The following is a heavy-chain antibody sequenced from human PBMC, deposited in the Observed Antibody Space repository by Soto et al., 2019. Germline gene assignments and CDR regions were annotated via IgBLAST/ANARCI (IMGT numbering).Heavy chain of an antibody. J-gene: IGHJ4*02. V-gene: IGHV3-23*01. D-gene: IGHD1-1*01. CDR1: GFTFSNAW. CDR2: ISGIGHST. Sequence: PGGSLRLSCAASGFTFSNAWMSWVRQAPGKGLEWVSSISGIGHSTYYADSVKGRFTISRDNSKNTLHLQMNSLRAEDTAVYYCAKRIMSTIGHFDSWGQGTLVTVSS. CDR3: AKRIMSTIGHFDS.